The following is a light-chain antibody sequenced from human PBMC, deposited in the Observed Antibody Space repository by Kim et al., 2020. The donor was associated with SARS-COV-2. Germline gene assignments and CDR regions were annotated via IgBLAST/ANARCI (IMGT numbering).Light chain of an antibody. CDR2: DAS. CDR3: QHYNSWPT. J-gene: IGKJ1*01. Sequence: EVVMTQSPATLSLSPGERATLSCRASASVNRKLAWYQQKVGQAPRLLIFDASTRATDIPPRFSGSGSGTEFTLTITSLQSEDFAVYYCQHYNSWPTFGQGTKVDIK. V-gene: IGKV3-15*01. CDR1: ASVNRK.